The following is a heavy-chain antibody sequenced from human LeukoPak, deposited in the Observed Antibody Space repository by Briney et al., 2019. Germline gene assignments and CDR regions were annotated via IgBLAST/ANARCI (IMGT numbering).Heavy chain of an antibody. CDR1: GFTFRIYS. CDR3: ARATRNGYDY. V-gene: IGHV3-48*04. CDR2: IESTSSPI. Sequence: GGSLRLSCAASGFTFRIYSMNWVRQAPGRGLEWVSYIESTSSPIYYVDSVKGRFTMSRDNAKNSLFLQMNNLRVEDTAIYYCARATRNGYDYWGQGTLVTVSP. J-gene: IGHJ4*02. D-gene: IGHD5-24*01.